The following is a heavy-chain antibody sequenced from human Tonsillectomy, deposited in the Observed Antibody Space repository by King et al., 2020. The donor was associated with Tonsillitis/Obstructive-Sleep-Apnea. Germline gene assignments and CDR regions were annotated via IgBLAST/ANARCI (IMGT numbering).Heavy chain of an antibody. D-gene: IGHD6-13*01. J-gene: IGHJ2*01. CDR1: GGSISSYY. Sequence: QLQESGPGLVKPSETLSLTCTVSGGSISSYYWSWIRQPPGKGLEWIGYIYYSGSTNYNPSLKSRVTISVDTSKNQFSLKLSSVTAADTAVYYSARDGSWYGNFDLWGRGTLVTVSS. CDR3: ARDGSWYGNFDL. CDR2: IYYSGST. V-gene: IGHV4-59*01.